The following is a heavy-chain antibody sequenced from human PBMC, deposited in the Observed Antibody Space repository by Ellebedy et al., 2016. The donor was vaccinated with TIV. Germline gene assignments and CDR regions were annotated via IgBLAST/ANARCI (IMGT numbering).Heavy chain of an antibody. Sequence: SQTLSLTCXVYGGSFSGYYWSWIRQPPGKGLEWIGEINHSGSTNYNPSLKSRVTISVDTSKNQFSLKLSSVTAADTAVYYCAGDVWGSYRPMDVWGKGTTVTVSS. V-gene: IGHV4-34*01. CDR3: AGDVWGSYRPMDV. CDR1: GGSFSGYY. D-gene: IGHD3-16*02. J-gene: IGHJ6*04. CDR2: INHSGST.